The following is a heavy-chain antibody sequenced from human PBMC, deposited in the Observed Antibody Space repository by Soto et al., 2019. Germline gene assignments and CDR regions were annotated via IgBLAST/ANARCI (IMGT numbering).Heavy chain of an antibody. V-gene: IGHV4-59*11. Sequence: PSQTKPDTCTVSGVNMINHYWSWIRQPPGAGLEWIGYVFYGESTNYSPSLRSRVTISVDTSKNQFSLKVSSVTAADTAVYYCASDADTGMATWGQGILVTVSS. CDR2: VFYGEST. D-gene: IGHD5-18*01. CDR3: ASDADTGMAT. CDR1: GVNMINHY. J-gene: IGHJ4*01.